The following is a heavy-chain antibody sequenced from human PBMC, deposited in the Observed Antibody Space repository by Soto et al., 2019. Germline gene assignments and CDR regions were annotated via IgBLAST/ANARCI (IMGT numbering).Heavy chain of an antibody. Sequence: GSLRLSCAASGFTFSSFAMSWVRQAPEKGLEWVTGISGSGRSTFYADSVKGRFTISRDNSKNTLYLQMNSLRAEDTAVYYCEKDRFGYSSSSDYFDYWGQGTLVTVSS. J-gene: IGHJ4*02. V-gene: IGHV3-23*01. D-gene: IGHD6-6*01. CDR2: ISGSGRST. CDR3: EKDRFGYSSSSDYFDY. CDR1: GFTFSSFA.